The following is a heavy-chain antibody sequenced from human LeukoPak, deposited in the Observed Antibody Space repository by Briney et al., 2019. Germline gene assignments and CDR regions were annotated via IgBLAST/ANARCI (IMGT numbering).Heavy chain of an antibody. Sequence: SETLSLTCAVYGGSFSGYYWSWIRQPPGKGLEWIGEINHSGSTNYNPSLKSRVTISVGTSKNQFSLKLSSVTAADTAVYYCARGGRIVVVPAAIGGWFDPWGQGTLVTVSS. V-gene: IGHV4-34*01. CDR3: ARGGRIVVVPAAIGGWFDP. CDR1: GGSFSGYY. CDR2: INHSGST. D-gene: IGHD2-2*02. J-gene: IGHJ5*02.